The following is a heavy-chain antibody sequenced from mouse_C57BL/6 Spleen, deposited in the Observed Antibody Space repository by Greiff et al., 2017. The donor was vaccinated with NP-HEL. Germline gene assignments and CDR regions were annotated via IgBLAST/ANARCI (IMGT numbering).Heavy chain of an antibody. Sequence: VQLQQSGAELVKPGASVKVSCKASGYTFTSYWMHWVKQRPGQGLEWIGRIHPSDSDTNYNQKFKGKATLTVDKSSSTAYMQLSSLTSEDSAVYDCEIPITTVVATGAMDYWGQGTSVTVSS. J-gene: IGHJ4*01. CDR3: EIPITTVVATGAMDY. CDR2: IHPSDSDT. D-gene: IGHD1-1*01. V-gene: IGHV1-74*01. CDR1: GYTFTSYW.